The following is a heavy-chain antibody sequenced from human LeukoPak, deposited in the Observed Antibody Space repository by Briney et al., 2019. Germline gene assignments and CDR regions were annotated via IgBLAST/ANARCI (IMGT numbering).Heavy chain of an antibody. CDR1: GFTFSSYA. D-gene: IGHD3-22*01. CDR2: ISGSGGST. Sequence: GGSLRLSCPASGFTFSSYAMSWVRQAPGKGLEWVSAISGSGGSTYYADSVKGRFTISRDNSKNMLYLQMNSLRAEDTAVYYCASRGYDYYDSSGYYIRENSFDYWGQGTLVTVSS. V-gene: IGHV3-23*01. J-gene: IGHJ4*02. CDR3: ASRGYDYYDSSGYYIRENSFDY.